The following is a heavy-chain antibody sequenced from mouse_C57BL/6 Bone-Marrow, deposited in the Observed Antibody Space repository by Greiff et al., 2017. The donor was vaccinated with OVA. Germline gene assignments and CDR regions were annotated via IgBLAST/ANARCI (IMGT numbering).Heavy chain of an antibody. Sequence: QVQLQQPGAELVMPGASVKLSCKASGYTFTSYWMHWVKQRPGQGLEWIGEIDPSDSYTNYNQKFKGKSTLTGDKSSSTAYMQLSSLTSEDSAVYYCALITTVVAYYYAMDYWGQGTSVTVSS. CDR3: ALITTVVAYYYAMDY. CDR2: IDPSDSYT. V-gene: IGHV1-69*01. J-gene: IGHJ4*01. D-gene: IGHD1-1*01. CDR1: GYTFTSYW.